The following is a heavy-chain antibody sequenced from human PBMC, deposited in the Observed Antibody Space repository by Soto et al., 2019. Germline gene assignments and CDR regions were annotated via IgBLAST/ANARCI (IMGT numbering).Heavy chain of an antibody. V-gene: IGHV4-59*01. CDR1: GGTISSNY. CDR2: ISFSGNT. Sequence: SETLSLTCAVFGGTISSNYWSWIRQPPGKGLEWIGYISFSGNTNYNPSLKSRVTMSVDTSQNQFSLKLNSVTAADTAVYYCASGPDRAKTGYWGPGTLVTVSS. CDR3: ASGPDRAKTGY. J-gene: IGHJ4*02.